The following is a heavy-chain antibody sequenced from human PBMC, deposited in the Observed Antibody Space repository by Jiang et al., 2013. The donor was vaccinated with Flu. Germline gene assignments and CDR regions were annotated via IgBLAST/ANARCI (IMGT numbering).Heavy chain of an antibody. J-gene: IGHJ4*02. CDR2: ISSSSSHI. V-gene: IGHV3-21*01. CDR1: GFTFSSHS. D-gene: IGHD2-2*01. CDR3: AKDRVVVGSGFDY. Sequence: LRLSCAASGFTFSSHSMNWVRQAPGKGLEWVSSISSSSSHIYYADSVKGRFTISRDNAKNSLYLQMNSLRAEDTAVYYCAKDRVVVGSGFDYWGQGTLVTVSS.